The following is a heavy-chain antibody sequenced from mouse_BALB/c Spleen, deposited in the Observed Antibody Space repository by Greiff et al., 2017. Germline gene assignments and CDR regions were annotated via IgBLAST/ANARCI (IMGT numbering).Heavy chain of an antibody. CDR3: TRSYYGSSYWYFDV. CDR1: GYTFTSYW. Sequence: QGQLQQPGAELVKPGASVKMSCKASGYTFTSYWMHWVKQRPGQGLEWIGVIDPSDSYTSYNQKFKGKATLTVDTSSSTAYMQLSSLTSEDSAVYYCTRSYYGSSYWYFDVWGAGTTVTVSS. J-gene: IGHJ1*01. V-gene: IGHV1S127*01. D-gene: IGHD1-1*01. CDR2: IDPSDSYT.